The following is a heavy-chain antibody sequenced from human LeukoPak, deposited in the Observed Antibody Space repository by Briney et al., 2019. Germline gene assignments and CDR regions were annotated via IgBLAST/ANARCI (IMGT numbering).Heavy chain of an antibody. Sequence: PSETLSLTCAVSGYSISSGYYWGWIRQPPGKGLEWIGSLYHSGSPYYKPSLQSRVTISVDTSKNQFSLKLSSVSAADTAVYYCARHYGRAEAYCSGGSCPFWFWGQGTLVTVSS. V-gene: IGHV4-38-2*01. CDR1: GYSISSGYY. CDR2: LYHSGSP. D-gene: IGHD2-15*01. J-gene: IGHJ4*02. CDR3: ARHYGRAEAYCSGGSCPFWF.